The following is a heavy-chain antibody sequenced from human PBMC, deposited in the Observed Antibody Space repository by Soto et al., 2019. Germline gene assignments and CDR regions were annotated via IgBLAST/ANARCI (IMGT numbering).Heavy chain of an antibody. CDR3: ARAWSGPAALDY. CDR2: IYYSGST. V-gene: IGHV4-59*01. J-gene: IGHJ4*02. D-gene: IGHD2-2*01. CDR1: GGSISSYY. Sequence: SETLSLTCTVSGGSISSYYWSWIRQPPGKGLEWIGYIYYSGSTNYNPSLKSRVTISVDTSKNQFSLKLSSVTAADTAVYYCARAWSGPAALDYWGQGTLVTVSS.